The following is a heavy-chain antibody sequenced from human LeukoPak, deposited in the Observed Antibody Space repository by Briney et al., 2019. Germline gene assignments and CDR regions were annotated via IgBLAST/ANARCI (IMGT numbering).Heavy chain of an antibody. Sequence: SETLSLTCTVSGGSISSSSYYWGWIRQPPGKGLEWIGSIYYSGSTYYNPSLKSRVTISVDTSKNQFSLKLSSVTAADTAVYYCARSKQGLLYDFWSGFDYWGQGTLVTVSS. V-gene: IGHV4-39*07. CDR1: GGSISSSSYY. CDR2: IYYSGST. CDR3: ARSKQGLLYDFWSGFDY. D-gene: IGHD3-3*01. J-gene: IGHJ4*02.